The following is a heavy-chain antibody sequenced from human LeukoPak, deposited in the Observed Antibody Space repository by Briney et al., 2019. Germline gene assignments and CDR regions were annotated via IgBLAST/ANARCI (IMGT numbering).Heavy chain of an antibody. Sequence: PGGSLRLSCVASGFTLRSYWMGWLRLAPGKGLEWVGNIKEDGSDEYYVDSVKGRFTISRDIAANSLYLQMSSLKVEDTSVYYCARGKHRGTRGFDNWGQRKMGNV. J-gene: IGHJ3*02. D-gene: IGHD1/OR15-1a*01. CDR1: GFTLRSYW. V-gene: IGHV3-7*01. CDR2: IKEDGSDE. CDR3: ARGKHRGTRGFDN.